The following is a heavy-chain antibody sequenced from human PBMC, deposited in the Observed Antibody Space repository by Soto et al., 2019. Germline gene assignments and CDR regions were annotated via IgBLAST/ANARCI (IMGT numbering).Heavy chain of an antibody. CDR1: GFTFSSYD. V-gene: IGHV3-30-3*01. D-gene: IGHD6-13*01. CDR2: ISYDGSNK. CDR3: ARADSSSWPNYYYSGMDV. Sequence: GSLRLACPASGFTFSSYDMHWVRQAPGKGLEWVAVISYDGSNKYYADSVKGRFTISRDNSKNTLDLQMNSLRAEDTAVYYCARADSSSWPNYYYSGMDVWGQGTTVTVSS. J-gene: IGHJ6*02.